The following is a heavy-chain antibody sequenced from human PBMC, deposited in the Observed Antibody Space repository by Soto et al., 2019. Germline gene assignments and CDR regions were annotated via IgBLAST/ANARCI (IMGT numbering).Heavy chain of an antibody. D-gene: IGHD3-3*01. V-gene: IGHV3-30*18. CDR3: AKDKVPYYDFWSGQRWLDP. Sequence: GGSLRLSCAASGFTFSIHGMHWVRQTPGKGLEWVAVISNDGNKKYYVESVEGRFSISRDNSKSIVYLQMNNVRIEDTAKYYCAKDKVPYYDFWSGQRWLDPWGQGTKVTV. CDR2: ISNDGNKK. J-gene: IGHJ5*02. CDR1: GFTFSIHG.